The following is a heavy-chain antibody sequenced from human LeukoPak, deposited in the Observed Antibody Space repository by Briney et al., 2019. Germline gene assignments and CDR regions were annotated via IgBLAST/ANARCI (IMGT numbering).Heavy chain of an antibody. Sequence: PGRSLRLSCAASGFTFSSYAMHWVRQAPGKGLEWVAVISYDGSNKYYADSVKGRFTISKDNSKNTLYLQMNSLRAEDTAVYYCARDGSGNYGMDVWGQGTTVTVSS. D-gene: IGHD1-1*01. V-gene: IGHV3-30-3*01. CDR1: GFTFSSYA. J-gene: IGHJ6*02. CDR3: ARDGSGNYGMDV. CDR2: ISYDGSNK.